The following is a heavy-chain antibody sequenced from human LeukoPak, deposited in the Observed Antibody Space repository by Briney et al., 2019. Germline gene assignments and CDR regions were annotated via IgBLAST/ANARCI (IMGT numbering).Heavy chain of an antibody. CDR3: ANQYYYDSSGYHFSYYFDY. D-gene: IGHD3-22*01. CDR2: INPNSGGT. J-gene: IGHJ4*02. V-gene: IGHV1-2*06. Sequence: ASVKVSCKASGYTFTGYYMHWVRQAPGQGLEWMGRINPNSGGTNYAQKFQGRVTMTRDTSISTAFMELSRLRSDDTAVYYCANQYYYDSSGYHFSYYFDYWGQGTLVTVSS. CDR1: GYTFTGYY.